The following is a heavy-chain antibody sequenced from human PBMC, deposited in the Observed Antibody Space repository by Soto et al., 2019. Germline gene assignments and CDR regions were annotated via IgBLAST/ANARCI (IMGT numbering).Heavy chain of an antibody. Sequence: PGESLKISCKGSGYSFTTYCIGWVRQMPGKGLEWMGIIYPGDSDTKYSPSFQGQVTISVDKSSSTAYLQWSSLKASDTAMYYCARHDYSEVSFDYWGQGTLVTVSS. D-gene: IGHD4-4*01. J-gene: IGHJ4*02. V-gene: IGHV5-51*01. CDR2: IYPGDSDT. CDR1: GYSFTTYC. CDR3: ARHDYSEVSFDY.